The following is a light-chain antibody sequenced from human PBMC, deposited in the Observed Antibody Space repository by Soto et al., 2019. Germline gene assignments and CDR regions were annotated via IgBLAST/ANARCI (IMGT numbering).Light chain of an antibody. Sequence: DIQMTQSPSTLSASVGDRVTITCRASQSISSWLAWYQQKPGKAPKLLIYDASSLEPGVPSRFSGGGSGTEFTLTISSLQPDDFATYYCQQFDSSSGTFGLGTKVDIK. V-gene: IGKV1-5*01. CDR2: DAS. CDR3: QQFDSSSGT. J-gene: IGKJ1*01. CDR1: QSISSW.